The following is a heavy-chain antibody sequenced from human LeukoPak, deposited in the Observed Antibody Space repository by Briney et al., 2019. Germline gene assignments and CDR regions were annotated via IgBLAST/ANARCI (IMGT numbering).Heavy chain of an antibody. Sequence: ASVKVSCKASGYTFTSYDINWVRQATGQGLEWMGWMNPNSGNTGYAQKFQGRVTITRNTSISTAYMELSTLRFEDTAIYYCARKKGGDIYNWNEPDSWFDPWGQGTLVTVSS. J-gene: IGHJ5*02. V-gene: IGHV1-8*03. CDR2: MNPNSGNT. CDR1: GYTFTSYD. D-gene: IGHD1-20*01. CDR3: ARKKGGDIYNWNEPDSWFDP.